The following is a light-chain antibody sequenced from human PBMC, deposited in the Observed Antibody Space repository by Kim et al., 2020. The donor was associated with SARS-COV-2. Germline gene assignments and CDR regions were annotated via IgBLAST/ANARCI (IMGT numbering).Light chain of an antibody. CDR3: QERYNWPRT. J-gene: IGKJ1*01. Sequence: EIVLTQSPATLSLSPGERASLSCRASQSVSSYLAWYQQKPGQAPRLLNYDASNRATGIPARFSGSGSGTDFTLTISSLEPEDFAVYYCQERYNWPRTFGQGTKVDIK. CDR2: DAS. V-gene: IGKV3-11*01. CDR1: QSVSSY.